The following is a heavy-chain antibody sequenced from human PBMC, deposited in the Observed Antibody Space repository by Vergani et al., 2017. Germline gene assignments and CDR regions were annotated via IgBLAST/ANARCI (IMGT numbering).Heavy chain of an antibody. D-gene: IGHD3-10*01. Sequence: EVQLVESGGGLVQPGRSLRLSCAASGFTFDDYAMHWVRQAPGKGLEWVSGISWNSGSTGYADSVKGRFTISRDNAKNSLYLQMNSLRAEDTALDYCAKDIRPYYYGSGSLNWFDPWGQGTLVTVSS. J-gene: IGHJ5*02. CDR2: ISWNSGST. CDR3: AKDIRPYYYGSGSLNWFDP. V-gene: IGHV3-9*01. CDR1: GFTFDDYA.